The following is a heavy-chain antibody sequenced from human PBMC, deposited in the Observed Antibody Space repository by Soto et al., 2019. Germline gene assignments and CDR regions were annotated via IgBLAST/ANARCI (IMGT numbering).Heavy chain of an antibody. Sequence: QVQLVQSGPEVKKPGSSVKVSCKASGDTFNSYVITWVRQAPGQGLEWLGGIITAFGTTSYAQNFQARLTITADEAATTDHMELSSLPSDDTAMYYCTMSYGYTFGGSLDNWGQGTLVTVSS. J-gene: IGHJ4*02. CDR1: GDTFNSYV. V-gene: IGHV1-69*01. CDR3: TMSYGYTFGGSLDN. D-gene: IGHD5-18*01. CDR2: IITAFGTT.